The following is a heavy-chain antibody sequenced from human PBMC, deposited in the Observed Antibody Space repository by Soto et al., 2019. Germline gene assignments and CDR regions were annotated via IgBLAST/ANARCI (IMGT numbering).Heavy chain of an antibody. Sequence: PGGSLRLSCAASGFTFSSYEMSWVRQAPGKGLEWVSYISSSGSTIYYADSVKGRFTISRDKSKNTLYLQMNSLRADDTAVYYCAKSLSASPNYFFDSWGQGTLVTVSS. V-gene: IGHV3-48*03. CDR3: AKSLSASPNYFFDS. J-gene: IGHJ4*02. CDR1: GFTFSSYE. D-gene: IGHD1-1*01. CDR2: ISSSGSTI.